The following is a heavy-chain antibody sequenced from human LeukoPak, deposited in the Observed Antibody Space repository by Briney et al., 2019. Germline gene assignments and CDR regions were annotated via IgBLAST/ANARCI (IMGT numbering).Heavy chain of an antibody. CDR1: GYPFIDYY. Sequence: ASVKVSCKASGYPFIDYYLRWVRQAPGQGLEWMGCINPNTGDTNSAQNFQGRVIMTRDTSITTAYMELSRLKSDDTALYYCASKGAGHCYDASCMGSFDLWGQGTTVAVSS. D-gene: IGHD2-15*01. J-gene: IGHJ3*01. V-gene: IGHV1-2*02. CDR2: INPNTGDT. CDR3: ASKGAGHCYDASCMGSFDL.